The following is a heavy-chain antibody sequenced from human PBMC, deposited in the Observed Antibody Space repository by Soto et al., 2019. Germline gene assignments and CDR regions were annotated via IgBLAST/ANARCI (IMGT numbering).Heavy chain of an antibody. CDR2: IYYSGST. V-gene: IGHV4-31*03. CDR1: GGSISSGGYY. D-gene: IGHD6-19*01. J-gene: IGHJ5*02. Sequence: PSETLSLTCTVPGGSISSGGYYWSWIRQHPGKGLEWIGYIYYSGSTYYNPSLKSRVTISVDTSKNQFSLKLSSVTAADTAVYYCARDLGSPPNWFDPWGQGTLVTVSS. CDR3: ARDLGSPPNWFDP.